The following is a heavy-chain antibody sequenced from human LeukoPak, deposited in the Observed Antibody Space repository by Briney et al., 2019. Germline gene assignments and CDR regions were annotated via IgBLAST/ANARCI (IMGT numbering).Heavy chain of an antibody. CDR2: INHSGST. CDR1: GGSFSGYY. D-gene: IGHD3-3*01. CDR3: ARVPRYYDFWSGYYGSGAYYYYYMDV. V-gene: IGHV4-34*01. J-gene: IGHJ6*03. Sequence: SETLSLTCAVYGGSFSGYYWSWIRQPPGKGLEWIGEINHSGSTNYNPSLKSRVTISVDTSKNQFSLKLSSVTAADTAVYYCARVPRYYDFWSGYYGSGAYYYYYMDVWGKGTTVTVSS.